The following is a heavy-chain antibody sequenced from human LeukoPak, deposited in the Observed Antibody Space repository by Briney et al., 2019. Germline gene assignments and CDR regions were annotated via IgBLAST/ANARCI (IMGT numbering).Heavy chain of an antibody. J-gene: IGHJ3*02. CDR2: IIPIFGTA. V-gene: IGHV1-69*05. D-gene: IGHD3-3*01. CDR3: AREDYDFWSGYSPDAFDI. CDR1: GGTFSSYA. Sequence: SVKVSCKASGGTFSSYAISWVRQAPGQGLEWMGGIIPIFGTANYAQKFQGRVTITTDESTSTAYMELSSLRSEDTAVYYCAREDYDFWSGYSPDAFDIWGQGTMVTVSS.